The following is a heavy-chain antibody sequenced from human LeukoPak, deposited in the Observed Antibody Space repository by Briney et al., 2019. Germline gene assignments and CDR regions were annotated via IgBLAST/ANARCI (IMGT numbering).Heavy chain of an antibody. Sequence: GGSLRFSCAASGFNFNSYTMNWVRQAPGKGLQWVANILASGSPTYYADSVKGRFIISRDNSKNTVYLQMNSQRVEDTAIYYCAKDLRPDGVDNFDHWGQGILVTVSS. CDR3: AKDLRPDGVDNFDH. CDR1: GFNFNSYT. CDR2: ILASGSPT. D-gene: IGHD2-8*01. V-gene: IGHV3-23*01. J-gene: IGHJ4*02.